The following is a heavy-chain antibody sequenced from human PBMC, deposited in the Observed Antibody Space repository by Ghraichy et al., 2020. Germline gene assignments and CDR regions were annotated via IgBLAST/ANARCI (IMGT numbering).Heavy chain of an antibody. V-gene: IGHV1-18*04. D-gene: IGHD3-22*01. J-gene: IGHJ4*02. Sequence: ASVKVSCKASGYTFTSYGISWVRQAPGQGLEWMGWISAYNGNTNYAQKLQGRVTMTTDTSTSTAYMELRSLRSDDTAVYYCARDFGPMYDSSGYYYPDDYWGQGTLVTVSS. CDR1: GYTFTSYG. CDR3: ARDFGPMYDSSGYYYPDDY. CDR2: ISAYNGNT.